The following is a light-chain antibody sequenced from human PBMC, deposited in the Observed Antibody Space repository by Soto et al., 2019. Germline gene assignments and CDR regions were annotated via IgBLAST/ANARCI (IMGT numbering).Light chain of an antibody. CDR3: SSYTSSITLYV. J-gene: IGLJ1*01. V-gene: IGLV2-14*01. CDR1: SSDVGGYNY. CDR2: DVS. Sequence: QSALTQPASVSGSPGQSITTSCTGTSSDVGGYNYVSWYQQHPGKAPKLMIYDVSNRPSGVSNRFSGSKSGNTASLTISGLQAEDEADYYCSSYTSSITLYVFGTGTKLTVL.